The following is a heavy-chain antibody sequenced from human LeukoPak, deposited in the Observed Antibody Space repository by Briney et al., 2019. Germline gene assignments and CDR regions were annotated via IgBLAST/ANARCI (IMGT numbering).Heavy chain of an antibody. CDR3: APWGGFDKNGLGTDY. CDR1: GYTFTSYY. Sequence: GASVKVSCKASGYTFTSYYMHWVRQAPGQGLEWMGIINPSGGSTSYAQKFQGRVTMTRDTSTSTVYMELSSLRSEDTAVYFCAPWGGFDKNGLGTDYWGQGTLVTVSS. J-gene: IGHJ4*02. D-gene: IGHD3-16*01. CDR2: INPSGGST. V-gene: IGHV1-46*01.